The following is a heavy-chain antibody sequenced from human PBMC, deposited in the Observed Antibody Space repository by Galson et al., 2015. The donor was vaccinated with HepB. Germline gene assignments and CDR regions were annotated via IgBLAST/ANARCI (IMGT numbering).Heavy chain of an antibody. CDR2: IRSKANSYAT. V-gene: IGHV3-73*01. Sequence: SLRLSCAASGFTFSGSAMHWVRQASGKGLEWVGRIRSKANSYATAYAASVKGRFTISRDDSKNTAYLQMNSLKTEDTAVYYCTRLYSYYDAFDIWGQGTMVTVSS. CDR3: TRLYSYYDAFDI. CDR1: GFTFSGSA. J-gene: IGHJ3*02. D-gene: IGHD1-26*01.